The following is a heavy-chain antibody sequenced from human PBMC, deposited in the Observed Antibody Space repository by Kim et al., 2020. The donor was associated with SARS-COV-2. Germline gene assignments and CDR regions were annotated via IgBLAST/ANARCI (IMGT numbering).Heavy chain of an antibody. CDR1: GFTVSSNY. Sequence: GGSLRLSCAASGFTVSSNYMSWVRQAPGKGLEWVSVIYSGGSTYYADSVKGRFTISRDNSKNTLYLQMNSLRAEDTAVYYCARDVGSRGRRWLHSRGFGAFDIWGQGTMVTVSS. D-gene: IGHD5-12*01. CDR3: ARDVGSRGRRWLHSRGFGAFDI. J-gene: IGHJ3*02. CDR2: IYSGGST. V-gene: IGHV3-53*01.